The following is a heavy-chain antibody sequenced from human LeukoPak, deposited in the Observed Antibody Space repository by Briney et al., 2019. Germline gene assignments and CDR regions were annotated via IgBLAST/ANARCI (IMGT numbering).Heavy chain of an antibody. CDR3: ARGAPRYDFWSGYYTEVDY. CDR1: GYTFTGYY. J-gene: IGHJ4*02. Sequence: ASVKVSCKASGYTFTGYYMHWVRQAPGQGLEWMGRINPNSGGTNYAQKFRGRVTMTRDTSISTAYMELSRLRSDDTAVYYCARGAPRYDFWSGYYTEVDYWGQGTLVTVSS. CDR2: INPNSGGT. V-gene: IGHV1-2*06. D-gene: IGHD3-3*01.